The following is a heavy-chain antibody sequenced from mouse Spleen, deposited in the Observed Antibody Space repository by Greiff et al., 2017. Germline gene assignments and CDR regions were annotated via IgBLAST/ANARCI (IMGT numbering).Heavy chain of an antibody. CDR3: ASLGGNYDY. CDR2: INPSSGYT. J-gene: IGHJ2*01. V-gene: IGHV1-7*01. D-gene: IGHD2-1*01. Sequence: QVQLQQPGAELVKPGASVKMSCKASGYTFTSYWITWVKQRPGQGLEWIGYINPSSGYTKYNQKFKDKATLTADKSSSTAYMQLSSLTYEDSAVYYCASLGGNYDYWGQGTTLTVSS. CDR1: GYTFTSYW.